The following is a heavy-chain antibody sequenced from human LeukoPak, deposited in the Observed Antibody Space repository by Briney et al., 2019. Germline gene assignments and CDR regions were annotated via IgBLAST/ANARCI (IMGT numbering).Heavy chain of an antibody. D-gene: IGHD3-10*01. CDR2: IIPILGIA. V-gene: IGHV1-69*04. CDR3: AISKGEYYFDY. Sequence: SVKVSCKASGGTFSSYAISWVRQAPGQGLEWMGRIIPILGIANYAQKFQGRVTITADKSTSTAYMELSSLRSEGTAVYYCAISKGEYYFDYWGQGTLVTVSS. CDR1: GGTFSSYA. J-gene: IGHJ4*02.